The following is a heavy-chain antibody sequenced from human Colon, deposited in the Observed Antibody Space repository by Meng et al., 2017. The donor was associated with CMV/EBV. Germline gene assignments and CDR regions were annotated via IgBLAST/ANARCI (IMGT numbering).Heavy chain of an antibody. CDR2: IHYRGST. CDR3: ARGYDYYDSSGFREWDAFDI. Sequence: GSLRLSCTVSGGSIGSYYWSWIRQSPGKGLEWIGDIHYRGSTNHNPSLKSRVTLSVDRSKNQFSLRLTSVTAADTALYYCARGYDYYDSSGFREWDAFDIWGQGTMVTVSS. CDR1: GGSIGSYY. J-gene: IGHJ3*02. D-gene: IGHD3-22*01. V-gene: IGHV4-59*01.